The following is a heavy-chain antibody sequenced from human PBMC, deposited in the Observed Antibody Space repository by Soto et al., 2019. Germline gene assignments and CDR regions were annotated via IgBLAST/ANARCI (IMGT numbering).Heavy chain of an antibody. J-gene: IGHJ4*02. D-gene: IGHD3-3*02. CDR1: GFDFSNYG. CDR2: ISGTAHAS. CDR3: VKDAPQPFSD. V-gene: IGHV3-23*01. Sequence: EVQLLESGGGLVQPGGSLRISCAASGFDFSNYGMSWVRQAPGKGLEWVSAISGTAHASYYAASVKGRFTISRDNSKNTRCLHMNSLRVEDTAVYFCVKDAPQPFSDWGQVTLVTVSS.